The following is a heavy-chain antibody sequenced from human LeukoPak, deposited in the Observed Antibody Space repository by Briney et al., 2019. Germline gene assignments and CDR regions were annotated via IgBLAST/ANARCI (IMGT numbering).Heavy chain of an antibody. J-gene: IGHJ6*03. CDR2: IRSKAYGGTT. CDR1: EFTFSNAG. Sequence: GGSLRLSCAASEFTFSNAGMSWVRQAPGKGLEWVGFIRSKAYGGTTEYAASVKGRFTISRDDSKSIAYLQMNSLKTEDTAVYYCTRDHIVVVPAAMGMGYYYYYMDVWGKGTTVTISS. CDR3: TRDHIVVVPAAMGMGYYYYYMDV. D-gene: IGHD2-2*01. V-gene: IGHV3-49*04.